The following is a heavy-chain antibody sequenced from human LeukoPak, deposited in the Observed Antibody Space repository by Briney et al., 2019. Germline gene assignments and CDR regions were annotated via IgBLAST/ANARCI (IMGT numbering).Heavy chain of an antibody. J-gene: IGHJ4*02. CDR2: ISYDGSNK. CDR1: GGSISSYY. Sequence: LTCTVSGGSISSYYWSWIRQPPGKGLEWVAVISYDGSNKYYADSVKGRFTISRDNSKNTLYLQMNSLRTEDTAVYYCAKAPLFDYWGQGTLVNVSP. V-gene: IGHV3-30*18. CDR3: AKAPLFDY.